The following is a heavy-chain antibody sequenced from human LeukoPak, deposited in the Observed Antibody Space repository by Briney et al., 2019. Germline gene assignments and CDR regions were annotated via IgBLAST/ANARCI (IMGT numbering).Heavy chain of an antibody. CDR1: GFTVSSNF. J-gene: IGHJ3*02. CDR2: IYSGGST. V-gene: IGHV3-66*01. CDR3: ARGGVVVAASDAFDI. D-gene: IGHD2-15*01. Sequence: GGSLRLSCAASGFTVSSNFMSWVRQAPGKGLEWVSLIYSGGSTYYADSVKGRFTISRDISKNTLFLQLNSLRAEDTAVYYCARGGVVVAASDAFDIWGQGTLVTVSS.